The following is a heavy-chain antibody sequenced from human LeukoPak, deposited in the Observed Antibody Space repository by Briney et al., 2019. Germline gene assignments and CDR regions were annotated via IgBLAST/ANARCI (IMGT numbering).Heavy chain of an antibody. D-gene: IGHD1-7*01. V-gene: IGHV1-18*01. Sequence: ASVKVSCKASGYTFTSYGISWVRQAPGQGLEWMGWISAYNGNTNYAQKLQGRVTMTTDTSTSTAYMELRSLRSDDTAVYYCARDQLELTSYYYYYYMDVWGKGTTVTVS. J-gene: IGHJ6*03. CDR1: GYTFTSYG. CDR2: ISAYNGNT. CDR3: ARDQLELTSYYYYYYMDV.